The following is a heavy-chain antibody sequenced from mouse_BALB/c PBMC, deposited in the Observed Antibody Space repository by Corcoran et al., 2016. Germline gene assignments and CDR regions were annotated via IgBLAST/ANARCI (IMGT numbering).Heavy chain of an antibody. CDR1: GYTCTNYG. J-gene: IGHJ4*01. V-gene: IGHV9-1*02. Sequence: QIQLVQSGPELKKPGETVKIACKASGYTCTNYGMNWVKQAPGKGLKWMGWINTYTGEPTYADDFKGRFAFSLETSASTAYLQINNLKNEDMATYFCARTLGDYAMDYWGQGTSVTVSS. D-gene: IGHD3-1*01. CDR3: ARTLGDYAMDY. CDR2: INTYTGEP.